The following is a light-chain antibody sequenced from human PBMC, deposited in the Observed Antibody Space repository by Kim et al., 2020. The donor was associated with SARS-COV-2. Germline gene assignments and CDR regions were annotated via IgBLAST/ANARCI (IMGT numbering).Light chain of an antibody. CDR3: QQYGSSPPLT. CDR1: QSVSSSY. Sequence: IVLTQSPGTLSLSPGERATLSCRASQSVSSSYLAWYQQKPGQAPRLLIYGASTRATDIPDRFSGSGSGTDFTLTISRLEPEDFAVYYCQQYGSSPPLTFGGGTKVDIK. V-gene: IGKV3-20*01. CDR2: GAS. J-gene: IGKJ4*01.